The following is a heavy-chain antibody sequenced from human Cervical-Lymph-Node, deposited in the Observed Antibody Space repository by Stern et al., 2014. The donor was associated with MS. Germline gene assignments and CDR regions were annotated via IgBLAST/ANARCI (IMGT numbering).Heavy chain of an antibody. V-gene: IGHV1-18*01. CDR3: AREIAATIGGFDY. CDR1: GYSFNSYG. D-gene: IGHD5-12*01. CDR2: VSVYNGNT. Sequence: VQLVESGAEVKKTGASVRVSCRASGYSFNSYGITWVRQAPGQGLEWMGWVSVYNGNTNYAQKFQGRVTMTTETSTSTAYMEVRSLRSDDTAVYYCAREIAATIGGFDYWGQGTLVTVSS. J-gene: IGHJ4*02.